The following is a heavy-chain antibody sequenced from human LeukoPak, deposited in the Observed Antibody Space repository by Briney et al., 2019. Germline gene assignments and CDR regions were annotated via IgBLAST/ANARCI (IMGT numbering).Heavy chain of an antibody. J-gene: IGHJ6*02. V-gene: IGHV4-61*02. D-gene: IGHD5-18*01. CDR2: IYTSGST. CDR1: GGSISSGSYY. CDR3: GSGYSYGYSYYYYGMDV. Sequence: SQTLSLTCTVSGGSISSGSYYWSWIQQPAGKGLEWIGRIYTSGSTNYNPSLKSRVTISVDTSKNQFSLKLSSVTAADTAVYYCGSGYSYGYSYYYYGMDVWGQGTTVTVSS.